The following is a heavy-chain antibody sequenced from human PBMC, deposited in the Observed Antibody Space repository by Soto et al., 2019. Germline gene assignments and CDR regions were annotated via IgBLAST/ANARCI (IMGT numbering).Heavy chain of an antibody. D-gene: IGHD6-19*01. V-gene: IGHV4-39*01. Sequence: SETLSLTCTVSGGSISSSDYYWGWIRQPPGKGLEWIGSIYYSGSAYYNPSLKSRVSISVDTSKNQFSLKLSSVTAADTAVYYCARNRIAVATTGNWFDP. CDR3: ARNRIAVATTGNWFDP. CDR2: IYYSGSA. CDR1: GGSISSSDYY. J-gene: IGHJ5*02.